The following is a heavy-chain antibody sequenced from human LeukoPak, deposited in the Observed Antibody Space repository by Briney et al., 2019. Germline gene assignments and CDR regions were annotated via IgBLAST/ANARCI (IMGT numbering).Heavy chain of an antibody. J-gene: IGHJ4*02. CDR3: AKDTMHYYDSSGAFDY. Sequence: GRSLRLSCAASGFTFDDYAMHWVRQAPGKGLEWVSGITWNSGSIGYADSVKGRFTISRDNAKNSLYLQMNSLRAEDTALYYCAKDTMHYYDSSGAFDYWGQGTLVTVSS. D-gene: IGHD3-22*01. CDR1: GFTFDDYA. CDR2: ITWNSGSI. V-gene: IGHV3-9*01.